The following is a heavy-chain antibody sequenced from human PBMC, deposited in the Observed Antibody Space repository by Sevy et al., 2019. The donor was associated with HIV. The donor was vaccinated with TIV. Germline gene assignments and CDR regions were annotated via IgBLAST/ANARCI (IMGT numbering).Heavy chain of an antibody. J-gene: IGHJ4*02. Sequence: ASVKVSCKASGGIFKSYGISWVRQAPGQGLEWMGGIIPILNTVHYAQKFQGRVTITADESTKTAYMELSSLGSEDTDVYYCVRGGGNGWYYFDYWGQETLVTVSS. CDR2: IIPILNTV. CDR3: VRGGGNGWYYFDY. CDR1: GGIFKSYG. D-gene: IGHD6-19*01. V-gene: IGHV1-69*13.